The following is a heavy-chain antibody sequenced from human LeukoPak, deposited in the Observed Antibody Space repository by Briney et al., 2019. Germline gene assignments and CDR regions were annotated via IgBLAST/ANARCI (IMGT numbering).Heavy chain of an antibody. Sequence: GGSLRLSCAASGFAFSSYGMHWVRQAPGKGLEWVAVISYDGSNKYYADSVKGRFTISRDNSKNTLYLQMNSLRAEDTAVYYCARVRAGSGSFGLYYYYGMDVWGQGTTVTVSS. V-gene: IGHV3-30*19. J-gene: IGHJ6*01. CDR3: ARVRAGSGSFGLYYYYGMDV. CDR1: GFAFSSYG. CDR2: ISYDGSNK. D-gene: IGHD3-10*01.